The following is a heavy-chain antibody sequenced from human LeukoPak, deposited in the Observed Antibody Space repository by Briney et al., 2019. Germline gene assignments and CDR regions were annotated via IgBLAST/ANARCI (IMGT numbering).Heavy chain of an antibody. CDR3: ARASTDYDYVWGSYRSVYFDY. Sequence: SETLSLTCTVSGGSISSYYWSWIRQPPGKGLEWIGHIYYSGSTNYNPSLKSRVTISVDTSKNQFSLKLSSVTAADTAVYYCARASTDYDYVWGSYRSVYFDYWGQGTLVTVSS. CDR1: GGSISSYY. CDR2: IYYSGST. D-gene: IGHD3-16*02. J-gene: IGHJ4*02. V-gene: IGHV4-59*01.